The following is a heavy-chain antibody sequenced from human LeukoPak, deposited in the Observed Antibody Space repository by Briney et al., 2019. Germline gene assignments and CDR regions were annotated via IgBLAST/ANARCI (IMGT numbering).Heavy chain of an antibody. Sequence: SVKVSCKASGGTFSSYAISWVRQAPGQGLEWMGGIIPIFGTANYAQKFQGRVTITADKSTSTAYVELSSLRSEDTAVYYCATTTAPTYYGMDVWDKGTTVTVSS. CDR3: ATTTAPTYYGMDV. D-gene: IGHD1-26*01. CDR1: GGTFSSYA. V-gene: IGHV1-69*06. CDR2: IIPIFGTA. J-gene: IGHJ6*04.